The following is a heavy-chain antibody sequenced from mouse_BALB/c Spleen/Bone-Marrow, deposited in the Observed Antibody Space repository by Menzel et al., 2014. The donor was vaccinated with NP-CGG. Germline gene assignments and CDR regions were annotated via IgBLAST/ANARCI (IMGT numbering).Heavy chain of an antibody. D-gene: IGHD1-1*01. J-gene: IGHJ2*01. CDR2: INSYGGST. CDR3: AGSYYGSTFDY. CDR1: GFTFSSYY. Sequence: EAKLVESGGGLVKLGGSLKLSCAASGFTFSSYYMSWVRQTPEKRLELVAAINSYGGSTYYPNTVKGRFTISRDNAKNTLYLQMSSLKSEDTALYYCAGSYYGSTFDYWGQGTTLTVSS. V-gene: IGHV5-6-2*01.